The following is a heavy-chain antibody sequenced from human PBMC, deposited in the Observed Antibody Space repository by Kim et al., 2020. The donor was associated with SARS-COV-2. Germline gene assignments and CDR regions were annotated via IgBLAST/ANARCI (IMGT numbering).Heavy chain of an antibody. CDR2: ISWNSGTI. D-gene: IGHD4-4*01. V-gene: IGHV3-9*01. Sequence: GGSLRLSCAASGFTFGDYAMYWVRQAPGKGPEWVSGISWNSGTIGYADSVKGRFTISRDNAKNSLYLQMNSLRAEDTALYYCATFDGGYRNLYSGSQGTL. CDR1: GFTFGDYA. J-gene: IGHJ5*01. CDR3: ATFDGGYRNLYS.